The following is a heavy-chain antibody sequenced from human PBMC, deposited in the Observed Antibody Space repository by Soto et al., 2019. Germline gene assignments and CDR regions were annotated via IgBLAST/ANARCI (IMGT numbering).Heavy chain of an antibody. CDR2: ISYDGSNK. Sequence: QVQLVESGGGVVQPGRSLRLSCAASGFTFSNNAMDWVRQAPGKGLEWVAVISYDGSNKYISESVKGRFTSSRDNSKNPPYLQMNSLRAESTAVYYCARGATTSVFSSMDVWGQRTTVNVPS. D-gene: IGHD1-1*01. J-gene: IGHJ6*02. CDR3: ARGATTSVFSSMDV. CDR1: GFTFSNNA. V-gene: IGHV3-30-3*01.